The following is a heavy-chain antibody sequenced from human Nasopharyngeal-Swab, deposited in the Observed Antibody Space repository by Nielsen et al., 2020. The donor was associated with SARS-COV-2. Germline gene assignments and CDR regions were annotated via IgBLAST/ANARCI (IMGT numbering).Heavy chain of an antibody. V-gene: IGHV3-30*03. Sequence: GGSLRLPFAAPGFTFSIYGMPWVRQAPGKGLAWEAAISYDGSNKYYADSVKGRFTISRDNAKNSLILQMNSLSAEDQTVYYCARGGWYFDFWGRGTLVTVSS. J-gene: IGHJ2*01. CDR1: GFTFSIYG. CDR2: ISYDGSNK. D-gene: IGHD3-16*01. CDR3: ARGGWYFDF.